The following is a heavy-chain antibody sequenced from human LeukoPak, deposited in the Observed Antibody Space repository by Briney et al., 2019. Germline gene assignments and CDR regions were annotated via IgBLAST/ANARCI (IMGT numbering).Heavy chain of an antibody. CDR3: ARGSGYVFY. Sequence: ASVKVSCRASGYTFNVYYIHWVRQAPGQGREWMGWINPKNGGTKLAQRFQGRVILTRDTSISTAYMELSRLRSDDTAVYYCARGSGYVFYWGQGTLVTVSS. D-gene: IGHD5-12*01. CDR1: GYTFNVYY. J-gene: IGHJ4*02. CDR2: INPKNGGT. V-gene: IGHV1-2*02.